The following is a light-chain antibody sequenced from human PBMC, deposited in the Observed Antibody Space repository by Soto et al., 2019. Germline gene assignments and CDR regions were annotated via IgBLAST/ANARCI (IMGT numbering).Light chain of an antibody. J-gene: IGLJ2*01. Sequence: SYELTQPPSVSVAPGQTARITCGGNNIGSNSVQWYQQNPGQAPVLVVYDNSDRPSGIPDRFSGSKSGNTATLTISRVEAGDEADYHCQVWDRTDDHHVLFGGGTKVTVL. CDR3: QVWDRTDDHHVL. V-gene: IGLV3-21*02. CDR1: NIGSNS. CDR2: DNS.